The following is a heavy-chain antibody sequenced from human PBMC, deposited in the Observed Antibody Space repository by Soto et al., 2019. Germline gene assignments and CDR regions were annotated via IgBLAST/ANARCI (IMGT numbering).Heavy chain of an antibody. CDR2: ISGSGGST. Sequence: GGSLRLSCAASGFTFSSYAMSWVRQAPGKGLEWVSAISGSGGSTYYADSVKGRFTISRDNSKNTLYLQMNSLRAEDTAVYYCAIRIRGYCSGGSCYDYWGQGTLVTVSS. CDR1: GFTFSSYA. J-gene: IGHJ4*02. CDR3: AIRIRGYCSGGSCYDY. D-gene: IGHD2-15*01. V-gene: IGHV3-23*01.